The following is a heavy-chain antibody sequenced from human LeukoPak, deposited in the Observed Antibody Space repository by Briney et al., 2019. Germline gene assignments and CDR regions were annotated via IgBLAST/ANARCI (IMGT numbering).Heavy chain of an antibody. V-gene: IGHV3-7*01. J-gene: IGHJ6*03. CDR1: GSTFSSHS. CDR3: ARAMGTSYGFWSGSYTVSYYYYMDV. D-gene: IGHD3-3*01. CDR2: IKQDGSEK. Sequence: TGGSLRLSCATFGSTFSSHSMSWVRQAPGKGLEWVANIKQDGSEKHYVDSVKGRFSISRDNTKNSLYLQMNSLRAEDTAVYYCARAMGTSYGFWSGSYTVSYYYYMDVWGKGTTVAVS.